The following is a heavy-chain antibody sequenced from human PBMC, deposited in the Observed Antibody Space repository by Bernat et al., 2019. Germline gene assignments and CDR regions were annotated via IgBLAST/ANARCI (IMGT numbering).Heavy chain of an antibody. CDR2: INPNNGGT. J-gene: IGHJ4*01. CDR1: GYTFTDYY. Sequence: EVQLQQSGPELVKPGASVKISCKASGYTFTDYYMNWVKQSHGKSLEWIGDINPNNGGTSYNQKFKVKATLTVDKSSSTAYMELRSLTSEDSAVYYCAREGLYYGSSFDYWGQGTTLTVSS. V-gene: IGHV1-69-2*01. CDR3: AREGLYYGSSFDY. D-gene: IGHD3-22*01.